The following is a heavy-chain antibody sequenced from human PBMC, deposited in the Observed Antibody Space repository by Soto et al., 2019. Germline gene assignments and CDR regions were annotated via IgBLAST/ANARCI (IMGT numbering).Heavy chain of an antibody. Sequence: PSETLSLTCAVYGGSFSGYYWSWIRQPPGKGLEWMGEINHSGSTNYNPSLKSRVTISVDTSKNQFSLRLRSVTAADTAVYYCARGRGTLVVAVYYNGWFDPWGQGTLVTVSS. J-gene: IGHJ5*02. CDR1: GGSFSGYY. CDR3: ARGRGTLVVAVYYNGWFDP. D-gene: IGHD2-15*01. V-gene: IGHV4-34*01. CDR2: INHSGST.